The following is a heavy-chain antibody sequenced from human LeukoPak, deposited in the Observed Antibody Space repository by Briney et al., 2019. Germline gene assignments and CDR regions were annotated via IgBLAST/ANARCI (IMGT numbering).Heavy chain of an antibody. CDR1: GFNFSSYN. J-gene: IGHJ4*02. Sequence: GGSLRLSCVASGFNFSSYNMNWVRQAPGKGLEWVSYISSMSTIILYVDSVKGRFTVSRDNAKNSLYLQMNSLRVEDTAVYYCVGGNQAFYWGQGTLVTVSS. V-gene: IGHV3-48*01. CDR3: VGGNQAFY. CDR2: ISSMSTII. D-gene: IGHD1-14*01.